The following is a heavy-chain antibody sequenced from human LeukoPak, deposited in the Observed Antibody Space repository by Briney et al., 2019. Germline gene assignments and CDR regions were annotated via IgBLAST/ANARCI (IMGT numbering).Heavy chain of an antibody. CDR1: GFTFSSYG. CDR2: ISGSDGST. D-gene: IGHD4-17*01. V-gene: IGHV3-23*01. Sequence: PGGSLRLSCAASGFTFSSYGMSWVRQAPGKGLEWVSTISGSDGSTYYADPVKGRFTISRDNSKNTLYLQLNSLRADDTAVYYCAKGTVTTSVYRWFDPWGQGTLVTVSS. J-gene: IGHJ5*02. CDR3: AKGTVTTSVYRWFDP.